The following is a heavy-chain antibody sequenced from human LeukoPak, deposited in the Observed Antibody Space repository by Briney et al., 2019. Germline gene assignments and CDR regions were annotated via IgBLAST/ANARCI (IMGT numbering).Heavy chain of an antibody. J-gene: IGHJ6*03. CDR3: ARGYYDSSGWGRLGYYYYYYMDV. V-gene: IGHV3-30*04. CDR2: ISYDGSNK. D-gene: IGHD3-22*01. CDR1: GFTFSSCA. Sequence: GGSLRLSCAASGFTFSSCAMHWVRQAPGKGLEWVAVISYDGSNKYYADSVKGRFTISRDNSKNTLYLQMNSLRAEDTAVYYCARGYYDSSGWGRLGYYYYYYMDVWGKGTTVTVSS.